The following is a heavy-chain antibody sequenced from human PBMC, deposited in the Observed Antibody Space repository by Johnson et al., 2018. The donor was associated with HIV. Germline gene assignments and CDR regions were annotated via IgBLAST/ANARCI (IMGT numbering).Heavy chain of an antibody. Sequence: QLVESGGGVVQPGRSLRLSCAASGFTFSSFPMHWVRQAPGKGLEWVTLISYDGSINYYADSVRGRFTISRDNFENTFNLQMNSLRADDTALYYCARERGGAVDIWGHGTKVTVSS. V-gene: IGHV3-30*04. CDR2: ISYDGSIN. J-gene: IGHJ3*02. CDR1: GFTFSSFP. CDR3: ARERGGAVDI.